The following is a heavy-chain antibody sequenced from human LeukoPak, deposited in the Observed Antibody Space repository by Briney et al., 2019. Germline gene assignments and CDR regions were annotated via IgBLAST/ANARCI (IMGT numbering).Heavy chain of an antibody. V-gene: IGHV3-30-3*01. CDR3: ARDNDDFWSGTNYYYMDV. Sequence: PGGSLRLSCTASGFTFSTYAMHWVRQASGKGLEWVAVISRDIDNKYYADSVKGRFTISRDNSKNTLYLQMNSLRAEDTAVYCCARDNDDFWSGTNYYYMDVWGKGTTVTVSS. D-gene: IGHD3-3*01. J-gene: IGHJ6*03. CDR1: GFTFSTYA. CDR2: ISRDIDNK.